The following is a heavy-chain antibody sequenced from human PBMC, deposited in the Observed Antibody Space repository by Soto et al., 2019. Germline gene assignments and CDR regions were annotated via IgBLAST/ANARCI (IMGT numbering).Heavy chain of an antibody. J-gene: IGHJ6*02. CDR1: GGTVSSYA. D-gene: IGHD3-22*01. CDR3: ARGGYDSSDYGMDV. V-gene: IGHV1-69*13. CDR2: IIPIFGTA. Sequence: SVKVSCKASGGTVSSYAISWVRQAPGQGLEWMGGIIPIFGTANYAQKFQGRVTITADESTSRAYMELSSLRSEDTAVYYCARGGYDSSDYGMDVWGQGTTVTVSS.